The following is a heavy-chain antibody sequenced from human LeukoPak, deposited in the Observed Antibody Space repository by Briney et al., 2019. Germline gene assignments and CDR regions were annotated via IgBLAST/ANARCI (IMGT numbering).Heavy chain of an antibody. Sequence: GGSLRLSCAASEFTFSSYGMHWVRQAPGKGLEWVAFIRYDGSNKYYADSVKGRFTISRDNSKNTLYLQMNSLRAEDTAVYYCAKDSRIAAAGTIGHSYYFDYWGQGTLVTVSS. J-gene: IGHJ4*02. CDR2: IRYDGSNK. CDR3: AKDSRIAAAGTIGHSYYFDY. V-gene: IGHV3-30*02. D-gene: IGHD6-13*01. CDR1: EFTFSSYG.